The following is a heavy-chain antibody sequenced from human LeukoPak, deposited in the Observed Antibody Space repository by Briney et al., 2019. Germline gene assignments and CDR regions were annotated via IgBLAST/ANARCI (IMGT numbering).Heavy chain of an antibody. CDR3: ARGGYGDLGD. J-gene: IGHJ4*02. Sequence: AGGSLRLSCAASGFTFSSYSRNWVRQAPGKGLQCVSYISSSSDTTYYADSVKGRFTISRDNAKNSLCLQMNSLRDEDTAVYYCARGGYGDLGDWGQGTLVTVSS. D-gene: IGHD4-17*01. V-gene: IGHV3-48*02. CDR2: ISSSSDTT. CDR1: GFTFSSYS.